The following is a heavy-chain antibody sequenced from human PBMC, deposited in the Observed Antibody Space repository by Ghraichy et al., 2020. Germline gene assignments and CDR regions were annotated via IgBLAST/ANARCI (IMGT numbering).Heavy chain of an antibody. J-gene: IGHJ5*02. CDR3: ARDGNGAANRWFDP. D-gene: IGHD6-13*01. CDR1: GASISTGSYY. V-gene: IGHV4-31*03. CDR2: ISYSGST. Sequence: QTLSLTCSVSGASISTGSYYWNWIRQRPGSGLEWIGHISYSGSTYYIPSLRSRLTISIDTSKNQVSLRLNSVTAADTALYSCARDGNGAANRWFDPWGQGTLVTVSS.